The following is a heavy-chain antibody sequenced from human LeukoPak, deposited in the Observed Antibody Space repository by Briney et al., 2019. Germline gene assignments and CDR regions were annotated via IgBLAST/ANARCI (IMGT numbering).Heavy chain of an antibody. CDR3: ASESEGWFDP. CDR1: GGSISSGEYH. Sequence: PSETLSLTCIVSGGSISSGEYHWTWMRQPPGKGLEWIGNIYYSGSTYYKSSLKGRITISVDTSKNQFSLKLSSVTAADTAVYYCASESEGWFDPWGQGTLVTVSS. CDR2: IYYSGST. V-gene: IGHV4-30-4*01. J-gene: IGHJ5*02.